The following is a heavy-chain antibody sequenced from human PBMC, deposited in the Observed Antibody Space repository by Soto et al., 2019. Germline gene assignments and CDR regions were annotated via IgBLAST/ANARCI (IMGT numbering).Heavy chain of an antibody. V-gene: IGHV3-23*01. J-gene: IGHJ4*02. CDR1: GFTFSSYA. CDR2: ISGSGGST. Sequence: EVQLLESGGGLVQPGGSLRLSCAASGFTFSSYAMSWVRQAPGEGLEWVSAISGSGGSTYYADSVKGRFTISRDNSKNTLYLQMNSLRAEDTAVYYCAKRRDGYVGSDYWGQGTLVTVSS. D-gene: IGHD5-12*01. CDR3: AKRRDGYVGSDY.